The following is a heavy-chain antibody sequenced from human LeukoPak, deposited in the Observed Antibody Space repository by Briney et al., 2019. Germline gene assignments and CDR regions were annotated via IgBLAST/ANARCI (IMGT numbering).Heavy chain of an antibody. D-gene: IGHD1-26*01. V-gene: IGHV3-21*01. CDR1: GFTFSSYS. CDR2: ISSSSSYI. Sequence: PGGSLRLSCAASGFTFSSYSMNWVRQAPGKGLEWVSSISSSSSYIYYADSVKGRFTVSRDNAKNSLYLQMNSLRAEDTALYFCARDPYSGNYGNYYYYMDVWGKGTTVTISS. CDR3: ARDPYSGNYGNYYYYMDV. J-gene: IGHJ6*03.